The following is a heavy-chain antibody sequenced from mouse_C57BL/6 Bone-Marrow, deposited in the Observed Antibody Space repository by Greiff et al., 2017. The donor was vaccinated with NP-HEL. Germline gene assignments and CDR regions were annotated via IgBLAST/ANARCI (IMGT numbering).Heavy chain of an antibody. CDR2: IYPRSGNT. J-gene: IGHJ3*01. CDR1: GYTFTSYG. D-gene: IGHD3-3*01. CDR3: ARGLVRGFAY. Sequence: VKVVESGAELARPGASVKLSCKASGYTFTSYGISWVKQRTGQGLEWIGEIYPRSGNTYYNEKFKGKATLTADKSSSTAYMELRSLTSEDSAVYFCARGLVRGFAYWGQGTLVTVSA. V-gene: IGHV1-81*01.